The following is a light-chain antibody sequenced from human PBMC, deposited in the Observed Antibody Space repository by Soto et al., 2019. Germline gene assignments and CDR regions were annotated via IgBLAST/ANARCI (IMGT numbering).Light chain of an antibody. CDR1: TGAVTSGHY. CDR3: LLPYSDAWV. Sequence: QAVVTQEPSLTVSPGGTVTLTCGSSTGAVTSGHYPYWFQQKPGQAPRTLIYDTSNKQSWTPARFSGSLLGGKAALTLSGAQPEDEADYYFLLPYSDAWVFGGGTKVTVL. J-gene: IGLJ3*02. CDR2: DTS. V-gene: IGLV7-46*01.